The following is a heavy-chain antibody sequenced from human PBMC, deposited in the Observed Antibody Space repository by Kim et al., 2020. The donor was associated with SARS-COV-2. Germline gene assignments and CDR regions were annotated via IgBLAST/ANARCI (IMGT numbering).Heavy chain of an antibody. CDR3: ARRYAVAGTSYYYYGMDV. CDR1: GGSISSSSYY. J-gene: IGHJ6*02. CDR2: IYYSGST. D-gene: IGHD6-19*01. V-gene: IGHV4-39*01. Sequence: SETLSLTCTVSGGSISSSSYYWGWIRQPPGKGLEWIGSIYYSGSTYYNPSLKSRVTISVDTSKNQFSLKLSSVTAADTAVYYCARRYAVAGTSYYYYGMDVWGQGTTATVSS.